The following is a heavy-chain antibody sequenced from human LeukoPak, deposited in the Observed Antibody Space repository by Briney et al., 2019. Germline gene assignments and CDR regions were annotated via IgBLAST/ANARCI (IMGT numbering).Heavy chain of an antibody. J-gene: IGHJ6*04. CDR2: IKSKTDGGTT. V-gene: IGHV3-15*01. D-gene: IGHD3-10*01. CDR3: TTDLYVLLWFGGGMDV. Sequence: GGSLRLSCAASGFTFSNAWMSWVRQAPGKGLEWVGRIKSKTDGGTTDYAAPVKGRFTISRDDSKNTLYLQMNSLKTEDTAVHYCTTDLYVLLWFGGGMDVWGKGTTVTVSS. CDR1: GFTFSNAW.